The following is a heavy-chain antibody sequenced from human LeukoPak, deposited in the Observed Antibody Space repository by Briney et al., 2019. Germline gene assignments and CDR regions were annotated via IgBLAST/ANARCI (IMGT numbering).Heavy chain of an antibody. CDR1: GYTLTELS. D-gene: IGHD3-3*01. V-gene: IGHV1-18*01. CDR2: ISAYNGNT. J-gene: IGHJ4*02. Sequence: ASVKVSCKVSGYTLTELSMHWVRQAPGKGLDWMGWISAYNGNTNYAQRLQGRVTMTTDTSTSTAYMELRSLRSDDTAVYYCAGTLTIFGVFLNWGQGTLVTVSS. CDR3: AGTLTIFGVFLN.